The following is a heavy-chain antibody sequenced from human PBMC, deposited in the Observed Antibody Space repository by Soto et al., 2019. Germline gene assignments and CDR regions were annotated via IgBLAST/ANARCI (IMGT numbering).Heavy chain of an antibody. CDR3: AHKGGRGAGMDV. Sequence: QITLKESGPTLVQPTQTLTLTCTFSGFSVSTSGVGVAWIRQPPGKALEWLALIYWDGDERYSPFLQSRVTITKDTSKNQVVLTMNNMDPVDTATYCCAHKGGRGAGMDVWGQGTTVTVSS. V-gene: IGHV2-5*02. D-gene: IGHD2-15*01. J-gene: IGHJ6*02. CDR2: IYWDGDE. CDR1: GFSVSTSGVG.